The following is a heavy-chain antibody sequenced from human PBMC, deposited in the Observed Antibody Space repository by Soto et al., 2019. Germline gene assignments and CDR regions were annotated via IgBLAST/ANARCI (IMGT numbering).Heavy chain of an antibody. D-gene: IGHD2-15*01. V-gene: IGHV1-18*01. J-gene: IGHJ6*02. CDR2: ISPYTGDT. CDR1: GYIFVNYG. CDR3: AVVDNYGTPPDV. Sequence: QVQLVQSGDEMKKPGASVRVSCKASGYIFVNYGIAWVRQAPGQGLEWMGWISPYTGDTHSASKVQGRLTMTTDTSTSIDQMEPGSLTSADTGVYYCAVVDNYGTPPDVWGQGTTVTVSS.